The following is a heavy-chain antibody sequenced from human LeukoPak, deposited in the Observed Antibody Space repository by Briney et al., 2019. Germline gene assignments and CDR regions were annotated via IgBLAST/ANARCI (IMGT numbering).Heavy chain of an antibody. J-gene: IGHJ4*02. CDR1: GFTFTNYA. CDR2: FTGRPGRT. Sequence: GGSLRLSCETSGFTFTNYAMSWVRQAPGKGLEWLSAFTGRPGRTYYADSVRGRFTISRDTSKNTLFLEMSSLRVEDTAIYFCAKDHLLCTSTSRYIDYFDSWGQGTLVTVSS. V-gene: IGHV3-23*01. D-gene: IGHD2-2*02. CDR3: AKDHLLCTSTSRYIDYFDS.